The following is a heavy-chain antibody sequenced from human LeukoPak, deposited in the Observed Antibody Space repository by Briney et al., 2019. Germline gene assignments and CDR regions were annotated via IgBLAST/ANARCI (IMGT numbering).Heavy chain of an antibody. V-gene: IGHV4-59*01. CDR1: GDSISSYY. D-gene: IGHD6-6*01. J-gene: IGHJ6*03. CDR2: IYYSGST. CDR3: ARAVYSSSSVYYYYYMDV. Sequence: SETLSLTCTVSGDSISSYYWNWIRQPPGKGLEWIGNIYYSGSTNYNPSLKSRITISVDTSKNQLSLKLTSVTAADTAVYYCARAVYSSSSVYYYYYMDVWGKGTTVTVSS.